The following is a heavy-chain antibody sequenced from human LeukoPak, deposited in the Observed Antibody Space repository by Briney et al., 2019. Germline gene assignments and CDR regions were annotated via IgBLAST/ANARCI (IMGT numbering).Heavy chain of an antibody. CDR1: GGSISSYY. CDR3: TSACRSTSCYEGPRFDY. CDR2: IYYSGYT. J-gene: IGHJ4*02. D-gene: IGHD2-2*01. Sequence: SETLSLTCTVSGGSISSYYWSWIRQPPGKGLEWIGYIYYSGYTSYNPSLESRVTIAVDTSKNQFSLKLTSVTSVDTADYFCTSACRSTSCYEGPRFDYWGQGTLVTVSS. V-gene: IGHV4-59*08.